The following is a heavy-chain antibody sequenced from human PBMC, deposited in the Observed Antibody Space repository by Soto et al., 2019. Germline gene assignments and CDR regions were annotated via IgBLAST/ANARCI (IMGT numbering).Heavy chain of an antibody. Sequence: PSETLSLTCTVSGYSISSSSHYWGWIRQPPGKGLEWIGSIYYSGTTHYNPSLKSRVIITGDSPKNQLSLMVNAVTAADTAVYYCARQIASSWDRSDYWGQGALVTVSS. D-gene: IGHD6-13*01. CDR3: ARQIASSWDRSDY. CDR1: GYSISSSSHY. J-gene: IGHJ4*02. CDR2: IYYSGTT. V-gene: IGHV4-39*01.